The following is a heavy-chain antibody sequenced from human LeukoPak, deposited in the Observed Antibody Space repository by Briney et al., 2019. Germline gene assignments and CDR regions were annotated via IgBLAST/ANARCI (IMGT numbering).Heavy chain of an antibody. V-gene: IGHV3-21*01. CDR2: ISSSSSYI. J-gene: IGHJ3*02. CDR1: GFTFSSYA. CDR3: HTSIAARPVHDAFDI. Sequence: TGGSLRLSCAASGFTFSSYAMSWVRQAPGKGLEWVSSISSSSSYIYYADSVKGRFTISRDNAKNSLYLQMNSLRAEDTAVYYCHTSIAARPVHDAFDIWGQGTMVTVSS. D-gene: IGHD6-6*01.